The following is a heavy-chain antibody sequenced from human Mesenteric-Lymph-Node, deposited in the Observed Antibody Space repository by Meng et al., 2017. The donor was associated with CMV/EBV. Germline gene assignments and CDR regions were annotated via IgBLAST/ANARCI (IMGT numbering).Heavy chain of an antibody. CDR3: ATYSYGFYYYYGMDV. CDR1: GFTFSDYY. V-gene: IGHV3-11*04. CDR2: ISSSGSTI. J-gene: IGHJ6*02. Sequence: GESLKISCAASGFTFSDYYMSWIRQAPGKGLEWVSYISSSGSTIYYADSVKGRFTISRDNAKNSLYLQMNSLRAEDTAVYYCATYSYGFYYYYGMDVWGQGTTVTVSS. D-gene: IGHD5-18*01.